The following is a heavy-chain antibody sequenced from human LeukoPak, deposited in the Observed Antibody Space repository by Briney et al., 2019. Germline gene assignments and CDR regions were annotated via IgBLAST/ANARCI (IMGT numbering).Heavy chain of an antibody. CDR3: AKPHGVGY. Sequence: GGSLRLSCTTSGFTFSNFAMSWVRQAPGEGLGWVSIISGSGADTFYADSVKGRFTISRDNSKNTLYLQMNSLRAEDTAVYYCAKPHGVGYLGQGTLVTVSS. CDR1: GFTFSNFA. CDR2: ISGSGADT. J-gene: IGHJ4*02. V-gene: IGHV3-23*01. D-gene: IGHD4-17*01.